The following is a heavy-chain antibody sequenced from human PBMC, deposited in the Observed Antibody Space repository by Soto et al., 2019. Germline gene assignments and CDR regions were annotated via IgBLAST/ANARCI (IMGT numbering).Heavy chain of an antibody. D-gene: IGHD6-19*01. CDR3: ARDLGAVAALDS. CDR2: ISYDRSHE. J-gene: IGHJ4*02. Sequence: QVHLVESGGGVVQPGTSLRLSCAASGFIFREYAMHWVRQAPGKGLDWVAVISYDRSHEDYADSVKGRFTISRDNSKDTLYLQANSLRNEDTATYYCARDLGAVAALDSWGQGTLVTVSS. CDR1: GFIFREYA. V-gene: IGHV3-30*04.